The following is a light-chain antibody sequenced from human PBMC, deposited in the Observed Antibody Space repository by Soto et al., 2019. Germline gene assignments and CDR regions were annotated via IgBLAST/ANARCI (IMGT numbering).Light chain of an antibody. CDR2: DVT. Sequence: QSALTQPRSVSGSPGQSVTMSCTGTRSDVGGYNYVSWYQQHPGKAPKLMIYDVTKRPSGVPDRFSGSKSGNTASLTISGLQADDEADYYCCSYAGSYIFVFGTGTKLTVL. V-gene: IGLV2-11*01. CDR1: RSDVGGYNY. CDR3: CSYAGSYIFV. J-gene: IGLJ1*01.